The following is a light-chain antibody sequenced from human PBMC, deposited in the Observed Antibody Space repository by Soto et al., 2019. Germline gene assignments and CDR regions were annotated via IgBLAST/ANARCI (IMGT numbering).Light chain of an antibody. CDR3: CSYAGSYSYV. CDR1: NSDVGGYKY. V-gene: IGLV2-11*01. Sequence: QSALTQPRSVSGSPGQSVTISCTGTNSDVGGYKYVSWYQQYPGKASKLMIYDVSKRPSGVPDRFSGSKSVNTASLTISGLQAEDEADYFCCSYAGSYSYVFGTGTKVTVL. J-gene: IGLJ1*01. CDR2: DVS.